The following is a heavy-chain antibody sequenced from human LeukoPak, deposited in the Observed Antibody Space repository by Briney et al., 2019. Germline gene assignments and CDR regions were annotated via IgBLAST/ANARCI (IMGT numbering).Heavy chain of an antibody. CDR2: INPSGGST. V-gene: IGHV1-46*01. D-gene: IGHD6-19*01. CDR1: GYTFTGYY. CDR3: ARGLAVAGTGAGFFWDY. J-gene: IGHJ4*02. Sequence: GSVSPSCKASGYTFTGYYMHWVRQAPGQGLEWMGIINPSGGSTSYAQKFQGRVTMTRDTSTSTVYMELSSLRSEDTAVYYCARGLAVAGTGAGFFWDYWGQGILVTVSS.